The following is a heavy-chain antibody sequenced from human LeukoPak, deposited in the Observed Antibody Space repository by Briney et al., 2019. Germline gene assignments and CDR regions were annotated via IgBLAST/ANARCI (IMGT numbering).Heavy chain of an antibody. CDR2: IYTSGST. D-gene: IGHD6-25*01. J-gene: IGHJ1*01. V-gene: IGHV4-61*02. Sequence: SETLSLTCTISGGSISSGGYYWSWIRQPAGKGLEWIGRIYTSGSTNYNPSLKSRVTISVDTSKNQFSLKLSSVTAADTAVYYCASYSSDSSEHWGQGTLVTVSS. CDR1: GGSISSGGYY. CDR3: ASYSSDSSEH.